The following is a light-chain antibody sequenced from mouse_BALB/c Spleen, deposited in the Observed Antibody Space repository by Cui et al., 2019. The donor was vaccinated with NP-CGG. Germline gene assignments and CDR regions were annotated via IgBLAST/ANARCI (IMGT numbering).Light chain of an antibody. CDR2: GTK. J-gene: IGLJ1*01. Sequence: AVVTQESALTTSPGETVTFTRRSRTGAVTTSNYANWVQEKPDHLFTGLIGGTKDRAPGVPARFSGSLIGDKAALTITGAQTKDEAIYFCALWYSNHWVFGGGTKLTVL. CDR1: TGAVTTSNY. CDR3: ALWYSNHWV. V-gene: IGLV1*01.